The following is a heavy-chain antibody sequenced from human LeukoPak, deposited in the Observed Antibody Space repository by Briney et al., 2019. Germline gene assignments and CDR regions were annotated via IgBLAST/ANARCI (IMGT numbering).Heavy chain of an antibody. V-gene: IGHV3-21*01. CDR2: IGISGSYI. CDR1: GFTFSSYR. Sequence: GGSLSLACAASGFTFSSYRMSWVRQAPGEGLEWVSSIGISGSYIYCADSVKSRFTISRDNAKNSLYLQKNSLRPEDKTVYYCARDAYDYNNYRSPPPPFDIWGQGTMVTVSS. J-gene: IGHJ3*02. D-gene: IGHD4-11*01. CDR3: ARDAYDYNNYRSPPPPFDI.